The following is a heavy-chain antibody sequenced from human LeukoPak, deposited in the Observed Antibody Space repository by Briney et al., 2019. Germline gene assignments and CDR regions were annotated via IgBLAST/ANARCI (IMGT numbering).Heavy chain of an antibody. V-gene: IGHV1-18*04. D-gene: IGHD3-10*01. CDR2: ISAYNGNT. Sequence: ASVKFSCKASGYTFTSYGISWVRQAPGQGLEWMGWISAYNGNTNYAQKLQGRVTMTTDTSTSTAYMELRSLRSDDTAVYYCARDIRRRLLWFGEIPPFDPWGQGTLVTVSS. J-gene: IGHJ5*02. CDR3: ARDIRRRLLWFGEIPPFDP. CDR1: GYTFTSYG.